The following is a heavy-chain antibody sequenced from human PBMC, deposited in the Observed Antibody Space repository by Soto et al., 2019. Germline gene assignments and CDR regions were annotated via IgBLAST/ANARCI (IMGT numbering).Heavy chain of an antibody. J-gene: IGHJ4*02. CDR1: GGSISSSSYY. CDR2: IYYSGST. CDR3: ARQIRTENLPFDY. V-gene: IGHV4-39*01. D-gene: IGHD2-2*01. Sequence: QSQTLSLTCTVSGGSISSSSYYWGWIRQPPGKGLEWIGSIYYSGSTYYNPSLKSQVTISVDTSKNQFSLKLRSVTAADTAVYYCARQIRTENLPFDYWGQGTLVTVSS.